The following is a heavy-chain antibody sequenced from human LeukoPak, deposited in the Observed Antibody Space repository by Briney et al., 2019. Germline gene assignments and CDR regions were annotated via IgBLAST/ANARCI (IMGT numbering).Heavy chain of an antibody. CDR1: GYTFTGYY. CDR2: ISAYNGNT. V-gene: IGHV1-18*04. Sequence: ASVKVSCKASGYTFTGYYIHWVRQAPGQGLEWMGWISAYNGNTNYAQKLQGRVTMTTDTSTSTAYMELRSLRSDDTAVYYCARVYEKEYSSSWYDAFDIWGQGTMVTVSS. D-gene: IGHD6-13*01. CDR3: ARVYEKEYSSSWYDAFDI. J-gene: IGHJ3*02.